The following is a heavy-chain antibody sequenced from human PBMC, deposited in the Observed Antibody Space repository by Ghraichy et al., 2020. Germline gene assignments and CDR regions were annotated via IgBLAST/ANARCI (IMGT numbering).Heavy chain of an antibody. Sequence: SETLSLTCTVSGGSISSSSYYWGWIRQPPGKGLEWIGSIYYSGSTYYNPSLKSRVTISVDTSKNQFSLMLSSVTAADTAVYYCARLATVTTLDFDYWGQGTLVTVSS. CDR1: GGSISSSSYY. CDR2: IYYSGST. CDR3: ARLATVTTLDFDY. J-gene: IGHJ4*02. D-gene: IGHD4-17*01. V-gene: IGHV4-39*01.